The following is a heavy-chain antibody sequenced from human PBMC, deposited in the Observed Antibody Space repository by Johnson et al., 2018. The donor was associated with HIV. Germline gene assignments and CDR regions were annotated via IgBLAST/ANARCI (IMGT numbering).Heavy chain of an antibody. CDR3: TGSSSDAFDI. D-gene: IGHD6-13*01. J-gene: IGHJ3*02. Sequence: MLLVESGGGVVQPGRSLRLSCAASGFAFSSYGMSWVRQAPGKGLEWVSGISWNGGSTGYADSVKGRFTISRDNAKNSLYLQMNSLRAEDTALYYCTGSSSDAFDIWGQGTMVTVSS. CDR2: ISWNGGST. CDR1: GFAFSSYG. V-gene: IGHV3-20*04.